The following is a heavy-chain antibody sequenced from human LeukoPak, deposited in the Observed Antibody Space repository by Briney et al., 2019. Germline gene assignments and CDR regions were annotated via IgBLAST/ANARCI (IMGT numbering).Heavy chain of an antibody. V-gene: IGHV1-69*05. CDR3: AIWGQQLAFDY. CDR2: IIPIFGTA. D-gene: IGHD6-13*01. CDR1: GGTFNSYA. J-gene: IGHJ4*02. Sequence: ASVKVSCKASGGTFNSYAISWVRQAPGQGLEWMGGIIPIFGTANYAQKFQGRVTITTDESTSTAYMELSSLRSEDTAVYYCAIWGQQLAFDYWGQGTLVTVSS.